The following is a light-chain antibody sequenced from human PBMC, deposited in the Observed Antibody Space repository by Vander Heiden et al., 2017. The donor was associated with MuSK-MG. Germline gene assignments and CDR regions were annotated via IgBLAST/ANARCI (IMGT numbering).Light chain of an antibody. J-gene: IGKJ5*01. CDR2: DA. CDR3: QQRSTWIT. CDR1: QSVSSY. V-gene: IGKV3-11*01. Sequence: EIVLTQSPATLSLSPGERATLSCRASQSVSSYLAWYQQKPGQAHRLLIYDADSGYGKDFTLTSSSRESEDFAVYYLQQRSTWITFGQGTRLEIK.